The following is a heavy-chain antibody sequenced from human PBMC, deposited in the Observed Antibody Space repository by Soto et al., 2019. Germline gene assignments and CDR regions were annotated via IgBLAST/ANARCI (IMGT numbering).Heavy chain of an antibody. J-gene: IGHJ6*02. D-gene: IGHD1-26*01. CDR3: ARDPNIVGSTQWGYSYYYGIDV. CDR1: GFTFDSYG. V-gene: IGHV3-30*03. Sequence: PGGSLRLSCAASGFTFDSYGMHWFGQGPGKGLEWVVVISLDGRNTYYADSVKGRFTISRDNSKNTLYLQMTSLRVEDTAVYYCARDPNIVGSTQWGYSYYYGIDVRGQGTTVTVSS. CDR2: ISLDGRNT.